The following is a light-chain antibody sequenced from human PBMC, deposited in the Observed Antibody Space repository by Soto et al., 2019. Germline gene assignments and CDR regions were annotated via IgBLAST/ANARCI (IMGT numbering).Light chain of an antibody. V-gene: IGKV1-5*03. Sequence: DIQMTQSPSTLSASIGDRIIITCRASQSINTWLAWYQQKPGEAPKLLLYDGSTLARGVPSRFSGSGSETEFTLTISRLQPDDFATFYCQQYQTSSRTFGQGTKVEV. J-gene: IGKJ1*01. CDR1: QSINTW. CDR2: DGS. CDR3: QQYQTSSRT.